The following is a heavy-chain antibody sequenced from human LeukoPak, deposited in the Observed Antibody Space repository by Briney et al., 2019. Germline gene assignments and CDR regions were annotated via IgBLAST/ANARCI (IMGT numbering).Heavy chain of an antibody. D-gene: IGHD2-2*01. J-gene: IGHJ6*02. CDR3: ARMRIIVVPAAKFRHFYYGMDV. CDR2: IFINGST. CDR1: DDSLTSGSHY. Sequence: SQTLSLTCTVSDDSLTSGSHYWSWIRQPAGKGLEWIGRIFINGSTNYNPSLTSRVTISADTSKSQFSLKLTSVTAADAAVYYYARMRIIVVPAAKFRHFYYGMDVWGQGTTVTVSS. V-gene: IGHV4-61*02.